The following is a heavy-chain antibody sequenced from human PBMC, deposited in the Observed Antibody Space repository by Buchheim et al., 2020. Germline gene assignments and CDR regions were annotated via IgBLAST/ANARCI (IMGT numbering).Heavy chain of an antibody. D-gene: IGHD3-22*01. V-gene: IGHV3-30*04. CDR2: ISYDGSNK. CDR3: ASEYYYDSSGYYYSFLATLALMDV. CDR1: GFTFSSYA. J-gene: IGHJ6*02. Sequence: QVQLVESGGDVVQPGRSLRLSCAASGFTFSSYAMHWVRQAPGKGLEWVAVISYDGSNKYYADSVKGRFTISRDNSKNTLYLQMNSLRAEDTAVYYCASEYYYDSSGYYYSFLATLALMDVWGQGTT.